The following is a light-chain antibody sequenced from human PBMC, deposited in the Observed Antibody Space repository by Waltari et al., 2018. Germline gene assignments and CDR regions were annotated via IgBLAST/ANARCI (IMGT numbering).Light chain of an antibody. CDR3: QHYLRLPVT. Sequence: EIVLTKSPGTLHLSLGERATVSCRASQSVSRALAWYQQKPGKAPSLPIYGASTRATGIPDRFSGSGSGTDFSLTISRLEPDDFAVYYCQHYLRLPVTFGQGTTVEI. CDR1: QSVSRA. CDR2: GAS. V-gene: IGKV3-20*01. J-gene: IGKJ1*01.